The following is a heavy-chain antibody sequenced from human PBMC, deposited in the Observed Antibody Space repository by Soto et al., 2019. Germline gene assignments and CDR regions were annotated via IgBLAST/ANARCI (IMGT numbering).Heavy chain of an antibody. CDR3: ARENKRNRVGPYRGWFDP. D-gene: IGHD1-26*01. Sequence: QVQLQESGPGLVKPSQTLSLTCTVSGGSISSGGYYWSWIRQHPGKGLEWIGYIYYSGSTYYNPSLKSRVTISVDPSKNQFSLKLSSVTAADTAVYYCARENKRNRVGPYRGWFDPWGQGTLVTVSS. J-gene: IGHJ5*02. CDR2: IYYSGST. V-gene: IGHV4-31*03. CDR1: GGSISSGGYY.